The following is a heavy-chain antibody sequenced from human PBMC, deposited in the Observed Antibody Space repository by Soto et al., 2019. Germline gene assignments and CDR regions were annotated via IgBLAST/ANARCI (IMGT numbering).Heavy chain of an antibody. J-gene: IGHJ6*02. CDR1: GYSFTSFW. CDR2: IDPSDSYT. Sequence: GESLKISCKGSGYSFTSFWISWVRQMPGKGLEWMGRIDPSDSYTNYSPSFQGHVTISADKSISTAYLQWSSLKASDTAMYFCASSDYYASSRYYSSMDVWGQGTTVTVSS. CDR3: ASSDYYASSRYYSSMDV. D-gene: IGHD3-22*01. V-gene: IGHV5-10-1*01.